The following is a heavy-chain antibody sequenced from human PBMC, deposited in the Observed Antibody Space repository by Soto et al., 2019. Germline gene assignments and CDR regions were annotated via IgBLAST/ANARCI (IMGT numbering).Heavy chain of an antibody. CDR2: IKSRSEGGAR. CDR3: VEGWNDF. V-gene: IGHV3-15*01. Sequence: EVKVVESGGNLVKPGGSLRLSCETSGFMFSSAWMSWVRQAPGKGLEWVGRIKSRSEGGARDYAAPVKGRFNISRDDSKNMVYLQMDSLRAEDTAVYYCVEGWNDFWGPGTPVTVSS. CDR1: GFMFSSAW. D-gene: IGHD1-1*01. J-gene: IGHJ4*02.